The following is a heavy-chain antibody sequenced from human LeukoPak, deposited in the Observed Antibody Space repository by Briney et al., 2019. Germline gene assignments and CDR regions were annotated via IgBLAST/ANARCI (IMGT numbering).Heavy chain of an antibody. CDR1: GYPFTSYG. CDR3: ARSPHSSSWTGPVVY. D-gene: IGHD6-13*01. V-gene: IGHV1-18*01. CDR2: ISAYNGNT. Sequence: ASVKVSCKASGYPFTSYGISWVRQAPGQGLEWMGCISAYNGNTNYAQKLQGRVTMTTDTSTSTAYMELRSLRSDDTAVYYCARSPHSSSWTGPVVYWGQRTLVTVSS. J-gene: IGHJ4*02.